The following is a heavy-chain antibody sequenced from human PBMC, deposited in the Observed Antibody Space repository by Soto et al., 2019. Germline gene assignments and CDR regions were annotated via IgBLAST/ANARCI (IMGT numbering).Heavy chain of an antibody. J-gene: IGHJ6*02. CDR2: INPNSGGT. CDR3: ATSMPPEYYYYGMDV. V-gene: IGHV1-2*04. D-gene: IGHD2-2*01. CDR1: GYTFTGYY. Sequence: ASVKVSCKASGYTFTGYYIHWVRQAPGQGLEWMGWINPNSGGTNYAQKFQGWVTMTRDTSISTAYMELSRLRSDDTAVYYCATSMPPEYYYYGMDVWGQGTTVTVSS.